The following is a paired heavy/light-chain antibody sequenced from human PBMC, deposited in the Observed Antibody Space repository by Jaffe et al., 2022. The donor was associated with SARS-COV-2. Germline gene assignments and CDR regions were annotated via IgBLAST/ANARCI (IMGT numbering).Heavy chain of an antibody. D-gene: IGHD3-16*01. Sequence: EVQLLESGGGLVQPGGSLRLSCTASGFTFTNCAMSWVRRAPGKGLEWVSSITVSGGRIYYADSVKGRFTISRDDSKDTLYLQMNNLRAEDTALYYCAKAWGSAGWFDPWGQGTLVTVSS. J-gene: IGHJ5*02. CDR2: ITVSGGRI. V-gene: IGHV3-23*01. CDR1: GFTFTNCA. CDR3: AKAWGSAGWFDP.
Light chain of an antibody. CDR3: QQYYRTPPT. CDR2: WAS. Sequence: DIVMTQSPDSLAVSLGERATINCKSSQSVLSSSNNKNFLAWYQQKPGQPPKLLTYWASTRESGVPDRFSGSGSGTDFTLTISSLQAEDVAVYYCQQYYRTPPTFGGGTKVEIK. CDR1: QSVLSSSNNKNF. V-gene: IGKV4-1*01. J-gene: IGKJ4*01.